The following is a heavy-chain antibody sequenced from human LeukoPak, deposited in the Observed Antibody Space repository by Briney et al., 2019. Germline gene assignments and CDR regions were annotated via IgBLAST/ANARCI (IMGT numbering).Heavy chain of an antibody. D-gene: IGHD3-22*01. CDR3: ARDSSDDSSGYPDY. Sequence: PGRSLRLSCAASGFTFSSYAMHWVRQAPGKGLEWVAVTSYDGSNKYYADSVKGRFTISRDNSKNTLYLQMNSLRAEDTAVYYCARDSSDDSSGYPDYWGQGTLVTVSS. J-gene: IGHJ4*02. CDR2: TSYDGSNK. V-gene: IGHV3-30-3*01. CDR1: GFTFSSYA.